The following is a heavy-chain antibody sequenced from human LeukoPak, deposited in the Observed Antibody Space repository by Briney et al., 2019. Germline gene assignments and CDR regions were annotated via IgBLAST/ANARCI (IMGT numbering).Heavy chain of an antibody. CDR2: IYPGDSDT. V-gene: IGHV5-51*01. J-gene: IGHJ5*02. D-gene: IGHD1-26*01. Sequence: GESLKISCKGSGSSFSSYWVAWVRQMPGKGLEWMGIIYPGDSDTRYSPSFQGQVTISADKSISTAYLQWSGLKASDTAMYYCARLWDSPNWLDPWGQGTLVTVSS. CDR3: ARLWDSPNWLDP. CDR1: GSSFSSYW.